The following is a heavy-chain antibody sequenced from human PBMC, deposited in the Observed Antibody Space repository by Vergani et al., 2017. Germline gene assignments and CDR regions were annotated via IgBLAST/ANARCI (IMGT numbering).Heavy chain of an antibody. CDR2: IIPILGIA. V-gene: IGHV1-69*02. D-gene: IGHD6-13*01. CDR1: GGTFSSYT. J-gene: IGHJ6*03. CDR3: ARVTEMSSWQIDRRSGYYYYMDI. Sequence: QVQLVQSGAEVKKPGSSVKVSCKASGGTFSSYTISWVRQAPGQGLEWMGRIIPILGIANYAQKFQGRVTITADKSTSTAYMELSSLRSEDTAVYYCARVTEMSSWQIDRRSGYYYYMDIWGKGTTVTVSS.